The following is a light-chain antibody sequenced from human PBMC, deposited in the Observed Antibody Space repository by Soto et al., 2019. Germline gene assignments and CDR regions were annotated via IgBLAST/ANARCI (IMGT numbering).Light chain of an antibody. V-gene: IGKV1-39*01. CDR2: STF. J-gene: IGKJ4*01. CDR1: QSISKF. CDR3: LPIYDVPLT. Sequence: IQMTQSPSSLSASVGDRVTITCRASQSISKFLNWYHQKPGKAPNLLIYSTFYLQTGVPSRFSGSGSGTDFTLTIRNLQPEDFGPYYCLPIYDVPLTFGGGNNVEIK.